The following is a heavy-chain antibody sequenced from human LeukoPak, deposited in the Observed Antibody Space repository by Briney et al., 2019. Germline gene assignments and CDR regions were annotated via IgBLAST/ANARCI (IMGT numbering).Heavy chain of an antibody. J-gene: IGHJ6*02. V-gene: IGHV4-39*07. CDR3: ARVFAPPDSGNYYYGMDV. D-gene: IGHD3-10*01. CDR1: GFTFSSYS. Sequence: GSLRLSCAASGFTFSSYSMNWVRQAPGKGLEWIGSIYYSGSTYYNPSLKSRVTISVDTSKNQFSLKLSSVTAADTAVYYCARVFAPPDSGNYYYGMDVWGQGTTVTVSS. CDR2: IYYSGST.